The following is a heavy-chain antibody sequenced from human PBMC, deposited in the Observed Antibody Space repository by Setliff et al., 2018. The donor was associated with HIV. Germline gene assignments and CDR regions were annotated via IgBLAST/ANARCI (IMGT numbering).Heavy chain of an antibody. V-gene: IGHV4-61*05. J-gene: IGHJ3*02. D-gene: IGHD2-2*01. CDR2: IYYSGST. Sequence: SETLSLTCTVSGGSTSSSSNYWGWIRQPPGKGLEWIGYIYYSGSTNYNPSLKSRVTILVDTSKNQFSLKLRSVTAADTAVYYCAGSTSPTAFDIWGQGTVVTVSS. CDR3: AGSTSPTAFDI. CDR1: GGSTSSSSNY.